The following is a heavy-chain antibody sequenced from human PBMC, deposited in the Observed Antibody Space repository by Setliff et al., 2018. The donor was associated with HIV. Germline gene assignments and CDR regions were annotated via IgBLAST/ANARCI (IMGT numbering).Heavy chain of an antibody. D-gene: IGHD2-15*01. CDR1: GGSFGAYY. CDR3: ARARGGCSGGSCPAHHYYYYMDV. V-gene: IGHV4-34*09. Sequence: SETLSLTCAVYGGSFGAYYWSWIRQSPGKGLEWIGYMSYTGINNYNPSLKSLVTISLDTSKNQFSLKLSSVTAADTAVYYCARARGGCSGGSCPAHHYYYYMDVWGKGTTVTVSS. CDR2: MSYTGIN. J-gene: IGHJ6*03.